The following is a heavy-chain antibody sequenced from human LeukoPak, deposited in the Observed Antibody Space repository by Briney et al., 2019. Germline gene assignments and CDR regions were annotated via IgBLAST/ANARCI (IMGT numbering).Heavy chain of an antibody. V-gene: IGHV3-7*01. CDR2: IKQDGSEK. D-gene: IGHD6-19*01. J-gene: IGHJ6*03. CDR3: ASYLAVAGTAMDV. CDR1: GFTFSKYW. Sequence: GGSLRLSCAASGFTFSKYWMNWVRQAPGKGLEWVANIKQDGSEKYYVDSVKGRFTISRDNAKNSLYLQMNSLRAEDTAVYYCASYLAVAGTAMDVWGKGTTVTVSS.